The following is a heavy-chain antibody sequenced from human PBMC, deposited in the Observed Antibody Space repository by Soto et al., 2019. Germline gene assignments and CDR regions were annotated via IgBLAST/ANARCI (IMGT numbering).Heavy chain of an antibody. Sequence: SLKISCAASGFPFSSYAMHWVRQAPGKGLEWVAVISYDGSNKYYADSVKGRFTISRDNSKNTLYLQMNSLRAEDTAVYYCARVKDYGDYVDYWGQGTLVTVSS. CDR1: GFPFSSYA. J-gene: IGHJ4*02. V-gene: IGHV3-30-3*01. CDR2: ISYDGSNK. D-gene: IGHD4-17*01. CDR3: ARVKDYGDYVDY.